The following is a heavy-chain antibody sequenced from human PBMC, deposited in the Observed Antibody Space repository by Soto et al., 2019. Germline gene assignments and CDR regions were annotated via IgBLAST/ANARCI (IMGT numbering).Heavy chain of an antibody. CDR2: ISYDGSNK. CDR1: GFTFSSYA. J-gene: IGHJ6*04. V-gene: IGHV3-30-3*01. D-gene: IGHD2-15*01. Sequence: GGSLRLSCAASGFTFSSYAMHWVRQAPGKGLEWVAVISYDGSNKYYADSVKGRFTISRDNSKNTLYLQMNSLRAEDTAVYYCARDDVLCDGGRCYGIPLAVWGKGTTVTVAS. CDR3: ARDDVLCDGGRCYGIPLAV.